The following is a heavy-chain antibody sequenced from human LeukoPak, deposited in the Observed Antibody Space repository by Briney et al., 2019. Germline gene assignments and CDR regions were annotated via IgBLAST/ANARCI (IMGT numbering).Heavy chain of an antibody. CDR2: INHSGST. D-gene: IGHD1-26*01. CDR3: ARAQPQGSYYRKEFDY. J-gene: IGHJ4*02. Sequence: SETLSLTCAVYGGSFSGYYWSWIRQPPGKGLEWIGEINHSGSTNYNPSLKSRVTISVDTSKNQFSLKLSSVTAADTAVYYCARAQPQGSYYRKEFDYWGQGTLVTVSS. V-gene: IGHV4-34*01. CDR1: GGSFSGYY.